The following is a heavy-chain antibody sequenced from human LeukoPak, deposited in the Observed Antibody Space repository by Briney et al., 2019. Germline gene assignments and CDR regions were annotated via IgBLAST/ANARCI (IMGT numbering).Heavy chain of an antibody. J-gene: IGHJ5*02. V-gene: IGHV4-30-2*01. CDR2: IYHSGST. Sequence: SQTLSLTCAVSGGSISSGGYSWSWIRQPPGKGLEWIGYIYHSGSTYYNPSLKSRVTISVDRSKNQFSLKLSSVTAADTAVYYCARVGSSGWFDPWGQGTLVTVSS. CDR3: ARVGSSGWFDP. CDR1: GGSISSGGYS.